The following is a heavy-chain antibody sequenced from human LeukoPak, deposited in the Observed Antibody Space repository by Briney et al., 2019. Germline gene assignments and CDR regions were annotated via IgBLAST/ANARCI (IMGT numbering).Heavy chain of an antibody. CDR1: GYTFTDYY. J-gene: IGHJ4*02. D-gene: IGHD3-3*01. V-gene: IGHV1-2*02. Sequence: ASVKVSCKASGYTFTDYYMHWVRQAPGQGLEWMGWIKPNSGGTSYVQKFQGRVTMTRDTSISTVYMELSRLRSDDTAIYYCARDRRRGRHPNLFTLDYWGQGTLVTVSS. CDR2: IKPNSGGT. CDR3: ARDRRRGRHPNLFTLDY.